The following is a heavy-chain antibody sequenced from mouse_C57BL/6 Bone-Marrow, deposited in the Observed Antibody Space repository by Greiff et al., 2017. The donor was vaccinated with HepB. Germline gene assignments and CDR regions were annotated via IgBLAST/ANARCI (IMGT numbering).Heavy chain of an antibody. D-gene: IGHD2-1*01. CDR1: GFTFSSYA. J-gene: IGHJ4*01. Sequence: EVMLVESGGGLVKPGGSLKLSCAASGFTFSSYAMSWVRQTPEKRLEWVATISDGGSYTYYPDNVKGRFTISRDNAKNNLYLQMSHLKSEDTAMYYCARGDYYGIFYAMDYWGQGTSVTVSS. CDR3: ARGDYYGIFYAMDY. CDR2: ISDGGSYT. V-gene: IGHV5-4*03.